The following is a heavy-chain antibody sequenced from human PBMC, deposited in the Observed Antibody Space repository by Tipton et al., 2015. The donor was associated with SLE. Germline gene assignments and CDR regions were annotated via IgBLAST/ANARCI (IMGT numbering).Heavy chain of an antibody. V-gene: IGHV4-4*02. CDR2: IYHSGST. Sequence: GSLRLSCTVSGDSISSSSYYWSWVRQPPGKGLEWIWEIYHSGSTNYNPSLKSRVTISVDKSKNQFSLKLSSVTAADTAVYYCARDGAAAGRGAFDIWGQGTMVTVSS. D-gene: IGHD6-13*01. CDR3: ARDGAAAGRGAFDI. J-gene: IGHJ3*02. CDR1: GDSISSSSYY.